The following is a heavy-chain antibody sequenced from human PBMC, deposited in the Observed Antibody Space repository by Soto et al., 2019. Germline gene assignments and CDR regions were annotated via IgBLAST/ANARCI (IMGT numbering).Heavy chain of an antibody. CDR2: IYYSGST. J-gene: IGHJ4*02. D-gene: IGHD3-3*01. CDR3: ARVGHDFWSGYENSHYFDY. CDR1: GGSISSYY. Sequence: SETLSLTCTVSGGSISSYYWSWIRQPPGKGLEWIGYIYYSGSTNYNPSLKSRVTISVDTSKNQFSLKLSSVTAADTAVYYCARVGHDFWSGYENSHYFDYWGQGTLVTVSS. V-gene: IGHV4-59*01.